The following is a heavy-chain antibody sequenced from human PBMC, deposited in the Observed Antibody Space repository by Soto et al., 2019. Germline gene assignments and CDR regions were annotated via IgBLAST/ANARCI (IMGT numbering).Heavy chain of an antibody. Sequence: PETLSLTCDVYGGYLSGYYWRWIRQAPGKGLEWIGEINHSGSTNYNPSLKSRVTISVDTSKNQFSLKLSSVTAADTAVYYCARGYSGSYDYYYYYGMDVWGQGTTVS. CDR2: INHSGST. J-gene: IGHJ6*02. CDR1: GGYLSGYY. V-gene: IGHV4-34*01. CDR3: ARGYSGSYDYYYYYGMDV. D-gene: IGHD1-26*01.